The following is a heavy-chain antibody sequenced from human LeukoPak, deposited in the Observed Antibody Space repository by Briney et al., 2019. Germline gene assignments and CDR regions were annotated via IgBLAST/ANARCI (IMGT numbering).Heavy chain of an antibody. J-gene: IGHJ4*02. Sequence: GASVKVSCKASGYTFTSYGVSWVRQAPGQGLEWMGWISAYNGNTNYAQKLQGRVTMTTDTSTSTAYMELWSLRSDDTAVYYCARDYRLAVPGDHDFDYWGQGTLVTVSS. CDR2: ISAYNGNT. V-gene: IGHV1-18*01. CDR1: GYTFTSYG. D-gene: IGHD6-19*01. CDR3: ARDYRLAVPGDHDFDY.